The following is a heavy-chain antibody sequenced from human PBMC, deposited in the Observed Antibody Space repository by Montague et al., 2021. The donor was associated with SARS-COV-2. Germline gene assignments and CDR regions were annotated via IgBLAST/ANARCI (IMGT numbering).Heavy chain of an antibody. CDR3: ARTLHDILTGYYSFDY. D-gene: IGHD3-9*01. CDR2: IDWDDDK. Sequence: PALVKPTQTLTLTCTFSGFSLSTSGMCVSWIRQPPGKALEWLALIDWDDDKYYSTSLKTRLTISKDTSKNQMVLTMTNMDSVDTATYYCARTLHDILTGYYSFDYWGQGTLVTVSS. CDR1: GFSLSTSGMC. V-gene: IGHV2-70*01. J-gene: IGHJ4*02.